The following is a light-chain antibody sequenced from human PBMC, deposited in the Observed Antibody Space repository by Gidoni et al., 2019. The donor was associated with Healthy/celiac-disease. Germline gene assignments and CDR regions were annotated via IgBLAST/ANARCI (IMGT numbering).Light chain of an antibody. J-gene: IGKJ4*01. Sequence: ELVLTQSPATLSLSPGARATLSCRASQSVSSYLAWYQQKPGQAPRLLIYDASNRATGIPARFSGSGSGTDFTLTISSLEPEDFAVYYCQQRSNWPGTFGGGTKVEIK. CDR1: QSVSSY. CDR3: QQRSNWPGT. V-gene: IGKV3-11*01. CDR2: DAS.